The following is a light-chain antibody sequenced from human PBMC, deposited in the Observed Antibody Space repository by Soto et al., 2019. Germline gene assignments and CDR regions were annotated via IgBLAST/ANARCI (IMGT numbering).Light chain of an antibody. CDR1: QSIHRW. CDR3: QQDNTYPVT. J-gene: IGKJ2*01. CDR2: DAS. Sequence: DIQMTQSPSTLSASVGDRVTITCRASQSIHRWLAWYQQKAGKAPKVLIYDASSLDSGVPSRFSGSRSGTEFTLTITSLQPDDFATYYCQQDNTYPVTFGQGTKLEI. V-gene: IGKV1-5*01.